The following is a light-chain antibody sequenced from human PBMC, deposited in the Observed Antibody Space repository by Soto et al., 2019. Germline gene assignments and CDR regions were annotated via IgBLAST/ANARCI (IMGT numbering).Light chain of an antibody. CDR3: QQSYSTPPT. Sequence: DIQMTQSPSSLSASVGDRVTITCRATQSLSKFLNWYQQKPGKAPNLVIYRASNLQSGVPSRFSGSGSGTDFTLTISSLQPEDFATYFCQQSYSTPPTFSQGTRL. CDR2: RAS. V-gene: IGKV1-39*01. J-gene: IGKJ5*01. CDR1: QSLSKF.